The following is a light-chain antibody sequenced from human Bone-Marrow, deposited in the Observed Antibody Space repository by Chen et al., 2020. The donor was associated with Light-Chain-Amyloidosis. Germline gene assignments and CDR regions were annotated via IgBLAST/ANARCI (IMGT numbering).Light chain of an antibody. V-gene: IGKV3-11*01. CDR1: QSVSSH. CDR2: EAS. Sequence: EIVLTQSPATLSWSPGEGVTLSCRASQSVSSHLAWYQQKPGQAPRLLIYEASNRATGIPARFSGSGSGTDFTLTISSLEPEDVAVYYCQQHGSWPVYTFGQGTKLEIK. CDR3: QQHGSWPVYT. J-gene: IGKJ2*01.